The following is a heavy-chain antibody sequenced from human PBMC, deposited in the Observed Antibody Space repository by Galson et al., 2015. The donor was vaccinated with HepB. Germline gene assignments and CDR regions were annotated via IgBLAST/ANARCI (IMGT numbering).Heavy chain of an antibody. CDR3: ARAPGIAVAGIIVAFDI. CDR2: TYYRSKWYN. D-gene: IGHD6-19*01. CDR1: GDSVSSNSAA. Sequence: ISGDSVSSNSAAWNWIRQSPSRGLEWLGRTYYRSKWYNDYAVSVESRITIYPDTSKNQFSLQLNSVTPEDTAVYYCARAPGIAVAGIIVAFDIWGQGTMVTVSS. J-gene: IGHJ3*02. V-gene: IGHV6-1*01.